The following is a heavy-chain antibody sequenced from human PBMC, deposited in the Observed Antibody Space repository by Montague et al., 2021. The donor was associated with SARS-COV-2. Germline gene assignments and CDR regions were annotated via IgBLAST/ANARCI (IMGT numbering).Heavy chain of an antibody. Sequence: SETLSLTCTVPGGFISSSYWSWIRQPPGKGLEWIGCIYHSGNTNYNPSLKSRVTISIDTSMNQFSPSLSSMTAADTAVYFCARDLLPPRTAINTNCFGLDVWGQGTTVIVSS. V-gene: IGHV4-59*01. CDR2: IYHSGNT. J-gene: IGHJ6*02. CDR3: ARDLLPPRTAINTNCFGLDV. D-gene: IGHD2-21*02. CDR1: GGFISSSY.